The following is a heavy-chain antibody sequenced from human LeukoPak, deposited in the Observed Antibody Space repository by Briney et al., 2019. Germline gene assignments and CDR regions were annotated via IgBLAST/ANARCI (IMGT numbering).Heavy chain of an antibody. CDR3: AKGLGYSSSWYAEYFQH. Sequence: PGGSLRLSCAASGFTFSSYSMNWVRQAPGKGLEWVSYISSGSSTIYYADSVKGRFTISRDNSKNTLYLQMNSLRAEDTAVYYCAKGLGYSSSWYAEYFQHWGQGTLVTVSS. J-gene: IGHJ1*01. CDR2: ISSGSSTI. CDR1: GFTFSSYS. D-gene: IGHD6-13*01. V-gene: IGHV3-48*01.